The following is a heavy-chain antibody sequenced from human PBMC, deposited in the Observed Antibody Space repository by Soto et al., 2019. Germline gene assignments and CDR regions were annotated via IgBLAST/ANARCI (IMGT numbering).Heavy chain of an antibody. Sequence: PSETLSLTCTVSGGSISSSSYYWGWIRQPPGKGLEWIGSIYYSGSTYYNPSLKSRVTISVDTSKNQFSLKLSSVTAADTAVYYCARRVDGDYDFDYWGQGTLVTVSS. CDR1: GGSISSSSYY. V-gene: IGHV4-39*01. CDR2: IYYSGST. J-gene: IGHJ4*02. CDR3: ARRVDGDYDFDY. D-gene: IGHD4-17*01.